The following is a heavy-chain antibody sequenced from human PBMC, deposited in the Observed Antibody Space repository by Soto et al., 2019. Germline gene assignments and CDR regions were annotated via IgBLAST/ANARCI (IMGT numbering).Heavy chain of an antibody. Sequence: SVKFSCKASGGTFSSYAISWVRQAPGQGLEWMGGIIPIFGTANYAQKFQGRVTITADESTSTAYMELSSLRSEDTAVYYCARDSLSIAARPPLRYYYYGMDVWGQGTTVTVSS. CDR2: IIPIFGTA. D-gene: IGHD6-6*01. CDR1: GGTFSSYA. J-gene: IGHJ6*02. CDR3: ARDSLSIAARPPLRYYYYGMDV. V-gene: IGHV1-69*13.